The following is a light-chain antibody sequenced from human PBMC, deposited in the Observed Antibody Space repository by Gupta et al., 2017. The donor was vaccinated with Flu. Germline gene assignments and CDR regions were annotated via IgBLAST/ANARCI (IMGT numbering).Light chain of an antibody. CDR2: DVS. Sequence: QKHPGKATKLMIYDVSHETAGGTDRLSGSKAGNTASLTISVLHNEDEDDYYCCSYARTFTLVFGSGTKLTVL. V-gene: IGLV2-11*03. CDR3: CSYARTFTLV. J-gene: IGLJ1*01.